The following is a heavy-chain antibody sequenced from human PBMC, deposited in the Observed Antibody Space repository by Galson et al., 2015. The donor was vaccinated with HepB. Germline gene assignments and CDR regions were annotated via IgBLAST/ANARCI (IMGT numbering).Heavy chain of an antibody. CDR1: GYTFTSYD. CDR3: ARVYYDFWSGYYTRGYFDY. V-gene: IGHV1-8*01. Sequence: SVKVSCKASGYTFTSYDINWVRQATGQGLEWMGWMNPNSGNTGYAQKFQGRVTMTRNTSISTAYMELSSLRSEDTAVYYCARVYYDFWSGYYTRGYFDYWGQGTLVTVSS. D-gene: IGHD3-3*01. CDR2: MNPNSGNT. J-gene: IGHJ4*02.